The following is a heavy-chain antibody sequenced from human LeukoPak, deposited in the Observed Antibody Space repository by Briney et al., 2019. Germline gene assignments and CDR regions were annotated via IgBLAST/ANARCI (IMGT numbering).Heavy chain of an antibody. V-gene: IGHV4-59*01. Sequence: SETLSLTCTVSGGSMGSYSWTWVRQPPGKRLEWIGYIYYNGGTNYNPSLKSRVSISLDTSKSQISLKLTSVTAADTAVYYCARGGYIYGQWGQGTQVIVSA. CDR1: GGSMGSYS. J-gene: IGHJ4*02. CDR2: IYYNGGT. D-gene: IGHD5-18*01. CDR3: ARGGYIYGQ.